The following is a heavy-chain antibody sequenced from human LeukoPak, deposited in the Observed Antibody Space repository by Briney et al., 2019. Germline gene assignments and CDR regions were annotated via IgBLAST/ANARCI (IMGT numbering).Heavy chain of an antibody. CDR1: GFTFGDYG. V-gene: IGHV3-49*04. Sequence: GGSLRLSCTASGFTFGDYGMSWVRQAPGKGLEWVGFIRSKAYGGTTEYAASVKGRFTISRDDSKSIAYLQMNSLKTEDTAVYYCTSEMATIAGDYYYMDVWGKGTTVTISS. D-gene: IGHD5-24*01. CDR2: IRSKAYGGTT. CDR3: TSEMATIAGDYYYMDV. J-gene: IGHJ6*03.